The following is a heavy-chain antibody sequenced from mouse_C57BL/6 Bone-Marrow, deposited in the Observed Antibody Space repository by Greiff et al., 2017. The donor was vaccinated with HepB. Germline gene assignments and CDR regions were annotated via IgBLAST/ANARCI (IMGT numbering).Heavy chain of an antibody. CDR3: ARGGGYYGHY. V-gene: IGHV1-26*01. Sequence: EVQLQQSGPELVKPGASVKISCKASGYTFTDYYMNWVKQSHGKSLEWIGDINPNNGGTSYNQKFKGKATLTVDKSSSTAYMELRSLTSEDSAVYYCARGGGYYGHYWGQGTTLTVSS. CDR2: INPNNGGT. J-gene: IGHJ2*01. D-gene: IGHD2-1*01. CDR1: GYTFTDYY.